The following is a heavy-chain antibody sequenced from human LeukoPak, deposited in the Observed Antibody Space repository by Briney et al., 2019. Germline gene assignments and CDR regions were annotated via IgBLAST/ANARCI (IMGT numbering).Heavy chain of an antibody. D-gene: IGHD6-13*01. CDR1: GYTFTNYY. CDR3: ARRMTGIAAAMDY. V-gene: IGHV1-46*01. Sequence: ASVKVSCKASGYTFTNYYMHWVRQAPGQGLEWMGMISPSGASTSYAQKFQGRVTMTRDMSTSTVYMELSSLRSEDTAVYYCARRMTGIAAAMDYWGQGTLVTVSS. CDR2: ISPSGAST. J-gene: IGHJ4*02.